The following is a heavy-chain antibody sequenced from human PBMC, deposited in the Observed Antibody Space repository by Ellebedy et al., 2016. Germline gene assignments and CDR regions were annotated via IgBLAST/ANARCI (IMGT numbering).Heavy chain of an antibody. D-gene: IGHD1-26*01. CDR1: GYTFTSYG. J-gene: IGHJ4*02. CDR2: MNPNSGNT. CDR3: ARVFLGSYTIDY. Sequence: ASVKVSCKASGYTFTSYGISWVRQAPGQGLEWMGWMNPNSGNTGYAQKFQGRVTMTRNTSISTAYMELSSLRSEDTAVYYCARVFLGSYTIDYWGQGTLVTVSS. V-gene: IGHV1-8*02.